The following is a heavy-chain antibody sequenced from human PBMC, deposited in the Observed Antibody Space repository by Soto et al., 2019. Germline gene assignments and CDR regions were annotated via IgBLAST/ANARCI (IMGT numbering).Heavy chain of an antibody. CDR3: ASPYRYSSGLYFYGMDV. CDR2: INSDGSST. CDR1: GFTFSSYW. D-gene: IGHD6-19*01. J-gene: IGHJ6*02. V-gene: IGHV3-74*01. Sequence: GGSLRLSCAASGFTFSSYWMHWVRQAPGKGLVWVSRINSDGSSTSYADSVKGRFTISRDNAKNTVYLQMNSLRAEDTAVYYCASPYRYSSGLYFYGMDVWGQGTTVTVSS.